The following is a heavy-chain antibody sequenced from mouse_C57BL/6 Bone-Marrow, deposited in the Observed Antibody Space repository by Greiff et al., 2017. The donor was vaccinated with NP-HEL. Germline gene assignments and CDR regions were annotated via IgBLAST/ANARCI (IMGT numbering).Heavy chain of an antibody. Sequence: QVQLQQSGPGLVQPSQSLSITCTVSGFSLTSYGVHWVRQSPGKGLEWLGVIWSGGSTDYNAALISRLSISKDNSKSQVFFKMNSLQADDTAIYYCARRMDYWGQGTSVTVSS. CDR3: ARRMDY. CDR2: IWSGGST. CDR1: GFSLTSYG. V-gene: IGHV2-2*01. J-gene: IGHJ4*01.